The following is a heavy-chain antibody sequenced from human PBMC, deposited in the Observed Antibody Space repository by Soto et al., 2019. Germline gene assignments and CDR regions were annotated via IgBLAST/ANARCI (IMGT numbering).Heavy chain of an antibody. V-gene: IGHV1-69*01. D-gene: IGHD5-18*01. J-gene: IGHJ6*02. Sequence: QVPLVQSGAEVKKPGSSVKVSCKTSGDTFSSYGISWVRQAPGQGLEWMGGIIPLFGTAHYAQKFQGRVTITADESTSTAYMELSSLRSDDTAIYYCARDDTALFGVDVWGQGTTVTVSS. CDR2: IIPLFGTA. CDR1: GDTFSSYG. CDR3: ARDDTALFGVDV.